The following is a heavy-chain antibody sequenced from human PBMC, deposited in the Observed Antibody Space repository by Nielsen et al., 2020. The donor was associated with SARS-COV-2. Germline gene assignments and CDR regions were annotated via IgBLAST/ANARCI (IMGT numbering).Heavy chain of an antibody. CDR1: GYSFTSYW. CDR3: ARHLWGYSGASPPRYFDL. V-gene: IGHV5-10-1*01. D-gene: IGHD5-12*01. CDR2: IDPTDSYT. Sequence: GESLKISCKGSGYSFTSYWITWVRQMPGKGLEWMGNIDPTDSYTNFSPSFQGHVTMSIDKSITTAYLQWSALKPSDTGTYYCARHLWGYSGASPPRYFDLWGRCTLVTVSS. J-gene: IGHJ2*01.